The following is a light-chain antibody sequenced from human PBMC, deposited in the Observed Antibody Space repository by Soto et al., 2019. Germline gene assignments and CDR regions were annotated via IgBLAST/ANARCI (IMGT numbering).Light chain of an antibody. J-gene: IGLJ3*02. V-gene: IGLV1-51*02. CDR3: ATWYTSRGRVVV. Sequence: QSVLTQPPSVSAAPGQMVTISCSGGISNIGHNDVSWYQQLQGTAPKLVIYENDKRPSVIPDRFSGSKFGTSATLGITGLQSGDEAEYYSATWYTSRGRVVVFGGGTKLTVL. CDR2: END. CDR1: ISNIGHND.